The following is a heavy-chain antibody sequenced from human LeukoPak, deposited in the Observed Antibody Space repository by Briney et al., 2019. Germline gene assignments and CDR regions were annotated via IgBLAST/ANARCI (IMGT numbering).Heavy chain of an antibody. CDR1: GFTFSSYD. CDR3: ARGGVDIVATLTPLESWFDP. Sequence: GGSLRLSCAASGFTFSSYDMHWVRQATGKGLEWVSAISTAGDTYYPGSVKGRFTISRENAKNSLYLQMNSLRAGDTAVYYCARGGVDIVATLTPLESWFDPWGQGTLVTVSS. D-gene: IGHD5-12*01. J-gene: IGHJ5*02. V-gene: IGHV3-13*01. CDR2: ISTAGDT.